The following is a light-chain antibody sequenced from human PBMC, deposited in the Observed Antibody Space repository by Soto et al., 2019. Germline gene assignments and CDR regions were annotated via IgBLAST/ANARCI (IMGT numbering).Light chain of an antibody. CDR2: EVS. CDR3: SSYSSSSILFV. CDR1: SSDVGAYKY. V-gene: IGLV2-14*01. Sequence: QSVLTQPASVSGSPGQSITISCTGTSSDVGAYKYVSWYQQHPGKAPKVMIYEVSNRPSGVSNRFSGSKSGNTASLTISGLQAEDEADYFCSSYSSSSILFVFGTATKLTVL. J-gene: IGLJ1*01.